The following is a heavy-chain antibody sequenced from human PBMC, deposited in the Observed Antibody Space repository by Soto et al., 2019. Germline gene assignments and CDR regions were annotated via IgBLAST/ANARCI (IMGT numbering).Heavy chain of an antibody. J-gene: IGHJ5*02. V-gene: IGHV1-69*13. CDR1: GGTFNSYA. CDR2: IIPIFGTA. D-gene: IGHD3-22*01. Sequence: SVKVSCKASGGTFNSYAISWVRQAPGQGLEWMGGIIPIFGTAKYAQKFQGRVTITADESTSTAYMELSSLRSEDTAVYYCARPMRYYYDSSGQSAWFDPWGQGTLVTVSS. CDR3: ARPMRYYYDSSGQSAWFDP.